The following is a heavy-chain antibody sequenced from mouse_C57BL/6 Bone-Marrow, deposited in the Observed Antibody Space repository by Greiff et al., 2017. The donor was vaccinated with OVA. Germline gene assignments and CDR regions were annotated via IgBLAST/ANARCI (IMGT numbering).Heavy chain of an antibody. J-gene: IGHJ1*03. V-gene: IGHV5-17*01. Sequence: EVNVVESGGGLVKPGGSLKLSCAASGFTFSDYGMHWVRQAPEKGLEWVAYISSGSSTIYYADTVKGRFTISRDNAKNTLFLQMTSLRSEDTAMYYCASHDGYYGYFDVWGTGTTVTVSS. CDR3: ASHDGYYGYFDV. D-gene: IGHD2-3*01. CDR1: GFTFSDYG. CDR2: ISSGSSTI.